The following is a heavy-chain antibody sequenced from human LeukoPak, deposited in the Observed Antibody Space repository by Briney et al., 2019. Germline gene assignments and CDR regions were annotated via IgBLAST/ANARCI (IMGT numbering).Heavy chain of an antibody. CDR1: GFTFSTYW. CDR3: ARAEWSNWYFDL. CDR2: IKQDGSEK. Sequence: GGFLRLSCAASGFTFSTYWMNWVCQAPGKGLEWVANIKQDGSEKYYVDSVKGRFTLSRDSAKNSLYLQMNSLRAEDTAVYYCARAEWSNWYFDLWGRGTLVTVSS. D-gene: IGHD3-3*01. J-gene: IGHJ2*01. V-gene: IGHV3-7*03.